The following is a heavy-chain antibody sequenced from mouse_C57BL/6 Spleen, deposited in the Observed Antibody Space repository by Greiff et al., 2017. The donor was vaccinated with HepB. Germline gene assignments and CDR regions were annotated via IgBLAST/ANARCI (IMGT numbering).Heavy chain of an antibody. CDR3: ERTNGYDDYAMDY. D-gene: IGHD2-2*01. CDR2: ISSGSSTI. V-gene: IGHV5-17*01. J-gene: IGHJ4*01. Sequence: EVQGVESGGGLVKPGGSLKLSCAASGFTFSDYGMHWVRQAPEQGLEWVAYISSGSSTIYYADTVKGRFTISRDNAKNTLFLQMTSLRSEDTAMYYCERTNGYDDYAMDYWGQGTSVTVSS. CDR1: GFTFSDYG.